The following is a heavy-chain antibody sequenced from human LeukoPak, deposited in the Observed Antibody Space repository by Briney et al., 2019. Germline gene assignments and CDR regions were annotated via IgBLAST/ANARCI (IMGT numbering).Heavy chain of an antibody. CDR1: GGTFSSYA. CDR2: IIPIFGTA. J-gene: IGHJ4*02. D-gene: IGHD3-10*01. V-gene: IGHV1-69*05. CDR3: ARIGSQNSSPFDY. Sequence: SVKVSCKASGGTFSSYAISWVRQAPGQGLEWMGRIIPIFGTANYAQKFQGRVTITTGESTSTAYMELSSLRSEDTAVYYCARIGSQNSSPFDYWGQGTLVTVSS.